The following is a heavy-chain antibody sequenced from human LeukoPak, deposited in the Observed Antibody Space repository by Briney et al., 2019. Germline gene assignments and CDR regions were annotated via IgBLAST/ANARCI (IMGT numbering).Heavy chain of an antibody. J-gene: IGHJ6*02. CDR2: VYTSGST. CDR3: ATSYSSGWTYYYYGMDV. D-gene: IGHD6-19*01. Sequence: SETLSLTCTVSGGSISSGSYYWSWIRQPAGRGLEWMGRVYTSGSTNYNPSLKSRVTISVDTSKNQFSLKLSSVTAADTAVYYCATSYSSGWTYYYYGMDVWGQGTTVTVSS. CDR1: GGSISSGSYY. V-gene: IGHV4-61*02.